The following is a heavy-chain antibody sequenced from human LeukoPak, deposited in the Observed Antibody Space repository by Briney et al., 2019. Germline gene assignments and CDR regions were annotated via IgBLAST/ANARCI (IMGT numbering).Heavy chain of an antibody. CDR3: TRDLGDHCSTTSCYDALLDY. J-gene: IGHJ4*02. Sequence: GGSLRLSCTASGFTFGDYAMSWVRQAPGKGLEWVGFIRSKAYGGTIEYAASVKGRFTISRDDSKSIAYLQMNSLKAEDTAVYYCTRDLGDHCSTTSCYDALLDYWGQGTLVTVSS. CDR2: IRSKAYGGTI. CDR1: GFTFGDYA. D-gene: IGHD2-2*01. V-gene: IGHV3-49*04.